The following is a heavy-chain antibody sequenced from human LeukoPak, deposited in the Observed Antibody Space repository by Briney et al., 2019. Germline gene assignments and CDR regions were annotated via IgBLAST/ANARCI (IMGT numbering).Heavy chain of an antibody. CDR3: ARRGFDP. CDR2: INHSGST. CDR1: GGSFSGYY. J-gene: IGHJ5*02. Sequence: SESLSLTCAVYGGSFSGYYWSWIRQPPGKGLEWIGEINHSGSTNYNPSLKSRVTISVDTSKNQFSLKLSSVTAADTAVYYCARRGFDPWGQGTLVTVSS. V-gene: IGHV4-34*01.